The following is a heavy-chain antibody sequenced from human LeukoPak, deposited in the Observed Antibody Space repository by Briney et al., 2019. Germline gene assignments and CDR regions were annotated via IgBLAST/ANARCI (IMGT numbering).Heavy chain of an antibody. CDR1: GFTVSSNY. J-gene: IGHJ4*02. D-gene: IGHD3-22*01. CDR3: ARAPSGYYFEGYFDY. V-gene: IGHV3-66*02. Sequence: GGSLRLSCAASGFTVSSNYMSWVRQAPGKGLEWVSVIYSGGSTYYADSVKGRFTISRDNSKNTLYLQMNSLRAEDTAVYYCARAPSGYYFEGYFDYWGQGTLVTVSS. CDR2: IYSGGST.